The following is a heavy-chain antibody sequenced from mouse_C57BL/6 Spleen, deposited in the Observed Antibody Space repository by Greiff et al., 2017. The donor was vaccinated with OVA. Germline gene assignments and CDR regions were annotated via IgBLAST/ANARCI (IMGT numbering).Heavy chain of an antibody. D-gene: IGHD2-4*01. CDR2: IDPEDGDT. CDR1: GFTITDYY. V-gene: IGHV14-1*01. CDR3: TTFYDYDAWFAY. Sequence: VHVKQSGAELVRPGASVKLSCTASGFTITDYYMHWVKQRPEQGLEWIGRIDPEDGDTGYAPKFQGKATMTADTSSNTAYLQLSSLTSEDTAVYYCTTFYDYDAWFAYWGQGTLVTVSA. J-gene: IGHJ3*01.